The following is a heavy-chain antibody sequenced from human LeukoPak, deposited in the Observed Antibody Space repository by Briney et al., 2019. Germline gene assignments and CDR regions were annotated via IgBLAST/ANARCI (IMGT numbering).Heavy chain of an antibody. Sequence: GGSLRLSCEASGFTFSTSTMHWVRQAPGKGLEWVSGITWNSDSIDYADSVKGRFTISRDNAKNSLYLQMNSLRAEDMALYYCAKGGGGRLIYYYYMDVWGKGTTVTVSS. D-gene: IGHD3-16*01. CDR1: GFTFSTST. CDR2: ITWNSDSI. J-gene: IGHJ6*03. V-gene: IGHV3-9*03. CDR3: AKGGGGRLIYYYYMDV.